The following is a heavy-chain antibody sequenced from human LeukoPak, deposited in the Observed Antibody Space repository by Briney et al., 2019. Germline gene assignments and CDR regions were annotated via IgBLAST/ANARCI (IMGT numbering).Heavy chain of an antibody. Sequence: SETLSLTCAVYGGSFSGYYWSWIRQPPGKGLEWIGEINHSGRINYNPSLKSRVTISVDTSKNQFSLKVSSVTAADTAVYYCARPRSYYYYYMDVWGKGTTVTISS. CDR3: ARPRSYYYYYMDV. CDR1: GGSFSGYY. V-gene: IGHV4-34*01. CDR2: INHSGRI. J-gene: IGHJ6*03.